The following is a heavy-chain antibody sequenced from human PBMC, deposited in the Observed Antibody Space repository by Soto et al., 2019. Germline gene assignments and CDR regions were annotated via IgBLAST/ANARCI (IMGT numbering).Heavy chain of an antibody. CDR2: IYYTGRT. CDR1: GGSVRGCY. CDR3: AREVSSYAPRYFHX. Sequence: SDTLSLTCTVSGGSVRGCYWTWIRQPPGKGLEWIVYIYYTGRTKYNPSLKSRVAISVDTSEKQFSLKLSSVTAAETAVYYCAREVSSYAPRYFHXWGQGTLVTVSX. J-gene: IGHJ4*02. D-gene: IGHD3-16*01. V-gene: IGHV4-59*02.